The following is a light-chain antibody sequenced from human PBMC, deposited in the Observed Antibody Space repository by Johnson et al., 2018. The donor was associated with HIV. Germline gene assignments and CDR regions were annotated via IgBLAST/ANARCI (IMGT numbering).Light chain of an antibody. CDR2: ENN. CDR1: SSNIGNNY. Sequence: QSVLTQPPSVSAAPGQKVTISCSGSSSNIGNNYVSWYQQLPGTAPKLLIYENNKRPSGIPDRFSDSKSGTSATLGITGLQTGDEAGYYCGTWDSSLSEGVFGTGTRVTVL. V-gene: IGLV1-51*02. CDR3: GTWDSSLSEGV. J-gene: IGLJ1*01.